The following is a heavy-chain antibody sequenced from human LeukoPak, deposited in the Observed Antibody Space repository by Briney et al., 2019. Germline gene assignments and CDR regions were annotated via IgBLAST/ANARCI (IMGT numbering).Heavy chain of an antibody. D-gene: IGHD2-2*01. CDR2: ISSSSSYI. CDR3: ARDHRGSTGSHAFDI. J-gene: IGHJ3*02. V-gene: IGHV3-21*01. Sequence: GGSLRLSCAASGFTFSSYSMNWVRQAPGKGLEWVSSISSSSSYIYYADSVKGRFTISRDNAKNSLYLQMNSLRAEDTAVYYCARDHRGSTGSHAFDIWGQGTMVTVSS. CDR1: GFTFSSYS.